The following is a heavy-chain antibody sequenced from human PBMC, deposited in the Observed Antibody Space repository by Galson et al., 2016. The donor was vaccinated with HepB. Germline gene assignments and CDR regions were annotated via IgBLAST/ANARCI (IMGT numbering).Heavy chain of an antibody. V-gene: IGHV3-43*01. Sequence: SLRLSCAASGFTFDDYTMHWVRQTPGKGLEWVALLNWSGGGTSYADSVKGRFTVSRDNGKNTLYLQMASLRPEDTGLYFCAKNMKSDFGDWSGYAHHPLDSWGQGTLVTVAS. J-gene: IGHJ4*02. CDR3: AKNMKSDFGDWSGYAHHPLDS. CDR2: LNWSGGGT. CDR1: GFTFDDYT. D-gene: IGHD5-12*01.